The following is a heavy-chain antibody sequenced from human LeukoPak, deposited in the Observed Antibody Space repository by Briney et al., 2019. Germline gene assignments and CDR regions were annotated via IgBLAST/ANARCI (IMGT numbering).Heavy chain of an antibody. V-gene: IGHV3-21*01. D-gene: IGHD3-10*01. J-gene: IGHJ6*02. CDR3: ARKSITMVRGVQYYYGMDV. CDR2: ISSSSSYI. CDR1: GFTFSSYS. Sequence: PGGSLRLSCAASGFTFSSYSMNWVRQAPGKGLEWASSISSSSSYIYYADSVKGRFTISRDNAKNSLYLQMNSLRAEDTAVYYCARKSITMVRGVQYYYGMDVWGQGTTVTVSS.